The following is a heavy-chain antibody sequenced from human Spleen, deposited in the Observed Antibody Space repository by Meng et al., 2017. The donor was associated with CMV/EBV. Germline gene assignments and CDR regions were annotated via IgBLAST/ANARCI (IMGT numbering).Heavy chain of an antibody. CDR2: INHSGST. V-gene: IGHV4-34*01. Sequence: QAQLQQWGGGLLKPSETQSLPCAVYGGSFSGYYWSWIRQPPGKGLEWIGEINHSGSTNYNPSLKSRVTISVETSKNQFSLKLSSVTAADTAVYYCAKTGGRISRPLGWFDPWGQGTLVTVSS. CDR1: GGSFSGYY. D-gene: IGHD2/OR15-2a*01. J-gene: IGHJ5*02. CDR3: AKTGGRISRPLGWFDP.